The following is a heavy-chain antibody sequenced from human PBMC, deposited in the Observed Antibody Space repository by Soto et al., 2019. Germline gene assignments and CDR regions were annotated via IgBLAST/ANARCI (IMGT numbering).Heavy chain of an antibody. J-gene: IGHJ5*02. CDR3: ARMASAGTLNWFDP. V-gene: IGHV1-8*02. D-gene: IGHD6-13*01. CDR1: GYTFINFD. Sequence: ASVKVSCKASGYTFINFDISWVRQAAGQGLEWLGWMNPGSGKTGYASKFQGRVAMTRDASTGTSHLELSSLTSDDTAVYYCARMASAGTLNWFDPWGQGTLVTVSS. CDR2: MNPGSGKT.